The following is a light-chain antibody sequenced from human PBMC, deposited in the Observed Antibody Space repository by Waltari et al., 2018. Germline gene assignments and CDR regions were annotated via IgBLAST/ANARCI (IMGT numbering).Light chain of an antibody. CDR3: NSYTTSSTWV. Sequence: QSALTQPASVSGSPGQSITISCTGTSSDIGASNYVSWYQHLPGKAPKLIISEVRRRPLWVFNRFAGSKSGNMASLTISVVQAEDEADYYCNSYTTSSTWVFGGGTKLTVL. CDR2: EVR. J-gene: IGLJ3*02. V-gene: IGLV2-14*01. CDR1: SSDIGASNY.